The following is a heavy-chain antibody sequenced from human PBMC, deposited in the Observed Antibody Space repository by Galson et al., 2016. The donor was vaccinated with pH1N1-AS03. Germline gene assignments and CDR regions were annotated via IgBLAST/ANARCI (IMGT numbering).Heavy chain of an antibody. Sequence: SLRLSCAASGFTLRTYDMHWVRQAPGKGLEWVGINRYYGSSEYYGDSMKGRISISRDNSQNTISLQMNSLRVEEPAVYYCVRGSGYYFDSWGQGTLVIVSS. D-gene: IGHD3-3*01. J-gene: IGHJ4*02. V-gene: IGHV3-33*01. CDR2: NRYYGSSE. CDR1: GFTLRTYD. CDR3: VRGSGYYFDS.